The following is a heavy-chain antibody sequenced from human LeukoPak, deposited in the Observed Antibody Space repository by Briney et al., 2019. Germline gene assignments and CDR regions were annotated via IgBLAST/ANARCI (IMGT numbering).Heavy chain of an antibody. CDR3: SRGNNYDYVSGSYRYTGQFDY. CDR2: IWYDGSNK. CDR1: GFTFSSYG. V-gene: IGHV3-33*01. Sequence: GRSLRLSCAASGFTFSSYGMHWVRQAPGKGLEWVAVIWYDGSNKYYADSVKGGFTISRDNSKNTLYLQMTSLRAEDTAVYYCSRGNNYDYVSGSYRYTGQFDYWGQGTLVTVSS. D-gene: IGHD3-16*02. J-gene: IGHJ4*02.